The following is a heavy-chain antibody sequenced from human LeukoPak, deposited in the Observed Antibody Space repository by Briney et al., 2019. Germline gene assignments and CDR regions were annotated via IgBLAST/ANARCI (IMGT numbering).Heavy chain of an antibody. CDR1: GFTVSSNY. V-gene: IGHV3-66*04. CDR3: ASHYYDSSGYYGYFDY. J-gene: IGHJ4*02. D-gene: IGHD3-22*01. Sequence: GGSLRLSCAASGFTVSSNYMSWVRQAPGKGLEWVSVIYSGGSTYYADSVKGRFTISRDNSKNTLYLQMNSLRAEDTAVYYCASHYYDSSGYYGYFDYWGQGTLVTVSS. CDR2: IYSGGST.